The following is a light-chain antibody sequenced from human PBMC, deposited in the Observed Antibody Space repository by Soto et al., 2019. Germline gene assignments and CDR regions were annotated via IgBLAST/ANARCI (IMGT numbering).Light chain of an antibody. V-gene: IGKV3-15*01. CDR3: QQRSNWPIT. J-gene: IGKJ5*01. Sequence: EIVMTQSPATLSVSPGERVTLSCRARQSVGSNLAWYQQKPGQAPRLLIYGASTRATGVPARFSGSWSGTEFTLTISSLQSEDFAVYYCQQRSNWPITFGQGTRLEIK. CDR2: GAS. CDR1: QSVGSN.